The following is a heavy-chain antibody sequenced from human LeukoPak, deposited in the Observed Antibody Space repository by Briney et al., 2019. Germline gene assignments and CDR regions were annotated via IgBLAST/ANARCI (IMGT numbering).Heavy chain of an antibody. CDR3: ASGGLGCSGGSCYLPFDY. CDR1: GGSFSGYY. CDR2: INHSGST. D-gene: IGHD2-15*01. J-gene: IGHJ4*02. V-gene: IGHV4-34*01. Sequence: SETLSLTCAVYGGSFSGYYWSWIRQPPGKGLEWIGEINHSGSTNYNPSLRSRVTISVDTSKNQFSLKLSSVTAADTAVYYCASGGLGCSGGSCYLPFDYWGQGTLVTVSS.